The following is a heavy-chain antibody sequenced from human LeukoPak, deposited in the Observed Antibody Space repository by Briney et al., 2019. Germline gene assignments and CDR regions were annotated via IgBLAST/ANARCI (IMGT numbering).Heavy chain of an antibody. CDR3: ARDPGPVLTGYYAPYYFDY. D-gene: IGHD3-9*01. J-gene: IGHJ4*02. Sequence: PSETLSLTCTVSGGSITTSSYYWGWIRQPPGKGLEWIGIIYYSGSTYYNPSLKGRVTISVDTSKNQFSLKLSSVTAADTAVYYCARDPGPVLTGYYAPYYFDYWGQGTLVTVSS. CDR1: GGSITTSSYY. CDR2: IYYSGST. V-gene: IGHV4-39*07.